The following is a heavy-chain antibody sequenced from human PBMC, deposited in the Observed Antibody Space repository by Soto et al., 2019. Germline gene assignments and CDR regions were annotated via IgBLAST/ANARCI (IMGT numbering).Heavy chain of an antibody. CDR1: GGTFTSYA. V-gene: IGHV1-69*13. CDR2: IIPIFGTA. CDR3: ARARLSSTRYYYYGMDV. D-gene: IGHD6-13*01. Sequence: SGMVSCKSSGGTFTSYAISWVRQAPGQGLEWMGGIIPIFGTANYAQKFQGRVTITADESTSTAYMELSSLRSEDTAVYHCARARLSSTRYYYYGMDVWG. J-gene: IGHJ6*02.